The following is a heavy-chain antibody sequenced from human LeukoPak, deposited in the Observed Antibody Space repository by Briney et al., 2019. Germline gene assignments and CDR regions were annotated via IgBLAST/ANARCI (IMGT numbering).Heavy chain of an antibody. V-gene: IGHV3-30*18. D-gene: IGHD3-10*02. CDR3: AKDMYGGGGFDY. CDR1: GFTFSSYG. CDR2: ISYDGSNK. J-gene: IGHJ4*02. Sequence: GRSLRLSCAASGFTFSSYGMHWVRQAPGKGLEWVAVISYDGSNKYYADSVKGRFTISRDNSKNTLYLQMNSLRAEDTALYYCAKDMYGGGGFDYWGQGTLVTVSS.